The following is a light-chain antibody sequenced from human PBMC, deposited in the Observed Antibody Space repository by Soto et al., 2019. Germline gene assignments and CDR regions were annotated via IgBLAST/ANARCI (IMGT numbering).Light chain of an antibody. Sequence: QSVLTQPPSVSGSPGQSVTISCTGTSSDVGSYNRVSWYQQPPGTGPKLMIYEVSHRPSGVPDRFSGSKSGNTASLTISGLQAQDEAAYYCSLYTSSSNYVSGNGTKVTVL. V-gene: IGLV2-18*01. CDR3: SLYTSSSNYV. CDR2: EVS. J-gene: IGLJ1*01. CDR1: SSDVGSYNR.